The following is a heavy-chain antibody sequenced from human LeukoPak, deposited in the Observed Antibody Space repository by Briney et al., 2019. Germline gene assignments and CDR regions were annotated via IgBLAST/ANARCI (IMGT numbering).Heavy chain of an antibody. Sequence: SETLSLTCTISGGSFSSGAYYWSWIRQLPGKGLEWIGYIHHSGSPYYNPSLKSRVSISGDTSKNQFSLTLSSVTVADTAAYYCARDSGYDSRGFYYGGFDPWGQGILVTVSS. CDR3: ARDSGYDSRGFYYGGFDP. V-gene: IGHV4-31*03. CDR2: IHHSGSP. D-gene: IGHD3-22*01. J-gene: IGHJ5*02. CDR1: GGSFSSGAYY.